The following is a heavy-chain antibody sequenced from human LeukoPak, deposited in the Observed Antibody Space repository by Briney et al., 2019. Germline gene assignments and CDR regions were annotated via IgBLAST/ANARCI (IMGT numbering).Heavy chain of an antibody. Sequence: SETLSLTCAVYGGSFSGYYWSWIRQPPGKGLEWIGEINHSGSTNYNPSLKSRVTISVDTSKNQFSLKLSSVTAADTAVYYCARAAAGDYYYGMDVWGQGTTVTVSS. V-gene: IGHV4-34*01. CDR2: INHSGST. J-gene: IGHJ6*02. CDR3: ARAAAGDYYYGMDV. CDR1: GGSFSGYY. D-gene: IGHD6-13*01.